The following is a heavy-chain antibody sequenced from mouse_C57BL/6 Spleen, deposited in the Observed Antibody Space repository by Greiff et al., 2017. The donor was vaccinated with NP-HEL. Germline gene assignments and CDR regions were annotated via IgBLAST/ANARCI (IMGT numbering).Heavy chain of an antibody. J-gene: IGHJ3*01. CDR2: IDPSDSYT. CDR3: ARWGGKGPFAY. Sequence: QVQLQQPGAELVMPGASVKLSCKASGYTFTSYWMHWVKQRPAQGLEWIGEIDPSDSYTNYNQKFKGKSTLTVDKSSSTAYMQLSSLTSEDSAVYYCARWGGKGPFAYWGQGTLVTVSA. CDR1: GYTFTSYW. D-gene: IGHD1-1*02. V-gene: IGHV1-69*01.